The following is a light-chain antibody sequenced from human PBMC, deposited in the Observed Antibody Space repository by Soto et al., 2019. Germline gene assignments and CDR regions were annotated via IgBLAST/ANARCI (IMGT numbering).Light chain of an antibody. CDR2: DVS. J-gene: IGKJ4*01. CDR1: QSISTW. Sequence: DIQMAQARSTLSASVGDRVIITCRASQSISTWLAWYQQKPGKAPKVLIYDVSTLQTGVPSRFSGSGSGTDFTFTISSLQPEDIATYYCQQYDNLPLTFGGGTKVDIK. CDR3: QQYDNLPLT. V-gene: IGKV1-5*01.